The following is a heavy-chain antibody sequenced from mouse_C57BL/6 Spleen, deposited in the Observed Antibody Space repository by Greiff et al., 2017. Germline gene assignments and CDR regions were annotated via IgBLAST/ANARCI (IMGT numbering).Heavy chain of an antibody. D-gene: IGHD2-3*01. CDR1: GYTFTDYN. J-gene: IGHJ3*01. CDR3: AREFYDTWGAY. V-gene: IGHV1-22*01. CDR2: INPNNGGT. Sequence: EVQLQQSGPELVKPGASVKMSCKASGYTFTDYNMHWVKQSHGKSLEWIGNINPNNGGTNYNQKFKGKATLTVNKSSSTAYMELRSLTSEDSAVYYCAREFYDTWGAYWGQGTLVTVSA.